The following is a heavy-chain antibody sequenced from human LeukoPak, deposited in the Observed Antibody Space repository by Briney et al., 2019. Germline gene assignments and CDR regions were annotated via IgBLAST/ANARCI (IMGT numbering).Heavy chain of an antibody. CDR2: ITSDGST. CDR3: AKIIGGGYFDY. J-gene: IGHJ4*02. V-gene: IGHV3-23*01. Sequence: AGGSLRLSCRASGSTFRNYAMSWVRQAPGKGLEWVSGITSDGSTYYADSVKGRFTISRDNSKNTLYLQMNSLRAEDTAVYYCAKIIGGGYFDYWGQGTLVTVSS. D-gene: IGHD6-13*01. CDR1: GSTFRNYA.